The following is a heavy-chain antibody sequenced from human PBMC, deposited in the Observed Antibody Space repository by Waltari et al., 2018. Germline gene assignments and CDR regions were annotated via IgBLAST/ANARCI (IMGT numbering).Heavy chain of an antibody. V-gene: IGHV3-74*01. Sequence: EEQLVESGGGLAQPGESLRLSCAASGFPFSSYWMDWVRQAPGQGLVWVSRISSDGSSTTYADSVKGRFTISRDNAKNTLYVQMNRLRAEDTAVYYCARVATKTYSSPVPGRPYYYGMDVWGQGTTVTVSS. CDR1: GFPFSSYW. CDR3: ARVATKTYSSPVPGRPYYYGMDV. D-gene: IGHD3-22*01. J-gene: IGHJ6*02. CDR2: ISSDGSST.